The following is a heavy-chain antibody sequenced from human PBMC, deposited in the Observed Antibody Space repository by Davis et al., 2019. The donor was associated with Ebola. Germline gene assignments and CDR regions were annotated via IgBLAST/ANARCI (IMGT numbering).Heavy chain of an antibody. D-gene: IGHD3-16*02. CDR3: ARYNGGLGELSLSFDY. CDR2: FDPEDGET. Sequence: ASVKVSCKVSGYTLTELSMHWVRQAPGKGLEWMGGFDPEDGETIYAQKFQGRVTITADESTSTAYMELSSLRSEDTAVYYCARYNGGLGELSLSFDYWGQGTLVTVSS. J-gene: IGHJ4*02. V-gene: IGHV1-24*01. CDR1: GYTLTELS.